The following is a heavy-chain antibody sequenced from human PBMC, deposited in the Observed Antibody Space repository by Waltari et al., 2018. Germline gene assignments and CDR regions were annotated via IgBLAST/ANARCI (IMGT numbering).Heavy chain of an antibody. CDR1: GYTFTDYY. V-gene: IGHV1-69-2*01. J-gene: IGHJ4*02. CDR3: ARGGSNYYDSSGYYYGGY. D-gene: IGHD3-22*01. Sequence: EVQLVQSGAEVKKPGATVKISCKASGYTFTDYYMHWVQQAPGKGLEWMGRVDPEDGETIYAEKFQGRVTITADTSTDTAYMELSSLRSEDTAVYYCARGGSNYYDSSGYYYGGYWGQGTLVTVSS. CDR2: VDPEDGET.